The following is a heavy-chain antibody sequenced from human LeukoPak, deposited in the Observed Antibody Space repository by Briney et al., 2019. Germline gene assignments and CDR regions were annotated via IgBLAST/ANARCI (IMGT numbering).Heavy chain of an antibody. V-gene: IGHV3-9*01. CDR3: TRGRGGGPPDY. Sequence: GGSLRLSCAPSGFTFDDYAMLWVRQTPGKGLEWVSGISWNSDTIDYADSVKGRFTISRDNAKNSLYLQMNSLRAEDTALYYCTRGRGGGPPDYWGQGTLVTVSS. D-gene: IGHD2-15*01. CDR1: GFTFDDYA. J-gene: IGHJ4*02. CDR2: ISWNSDTI.